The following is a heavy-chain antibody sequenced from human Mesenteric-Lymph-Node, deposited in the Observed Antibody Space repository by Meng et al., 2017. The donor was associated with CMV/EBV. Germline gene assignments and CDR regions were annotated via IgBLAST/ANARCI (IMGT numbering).Heavy chain of an antibody. D-gene: IGHD4/OR15-4a*01. J-gene: IGHJ4*02. Sequence: GESLKISCAASGFTFSSYSMNWVRQAPGKGLEWVSYISSSSSTIYYADSVKGRFTISRDNAKNSLYLQMNSLRADDTSVYYCAKANNFDSWGQGTLVTVSS. CDR2: ISSSSSTI. V-gene: IGHV3-48*04. CDR1: GFTFSSYS. CDR3: AKANNFDS.